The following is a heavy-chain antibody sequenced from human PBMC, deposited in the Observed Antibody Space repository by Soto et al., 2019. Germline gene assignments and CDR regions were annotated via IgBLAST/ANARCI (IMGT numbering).Heavy chain of an antibody. Sequence: GGSLRLSCAASGFTFSTYWMHWVRQAPGKGLVWVSRINSDGSTTGYADSVKGRFTISRDNAKNTVYLQMNSLRAVDTAVYYCARAAYYRSTNHYNSWGQGTLVTVS. J-gene: IGHJ4*02. CDR3: ARAAYYRSTNHYNS. CDR2: INSDGSTT. CDR1: GFTFSTYW. V-gene: IGHV3-74*01. D-gene: IGHD3-10*01.